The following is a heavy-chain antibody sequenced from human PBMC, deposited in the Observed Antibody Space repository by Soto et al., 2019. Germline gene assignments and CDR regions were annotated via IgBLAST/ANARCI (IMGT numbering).Heavy chain of an antibody. CDR3: ARGGDAARLNF. CDR2: INHSGNT. J-gene: IGHJ4*02. CDR1: GGSVSGYY. V-gene: IGHV4-34*01. D-gene: IGHD6-6*01. Sequence: QVQLQQWGTGLLKPSETLALTCADYGGSVSGYYWTWIRQPPGKGLEGIGEINHSGNTYYTPSLKGRVSIACDQSKIRFSLRLTSVTAADTAVYYCARGGDAARLNFRGQGTLVTVSS.